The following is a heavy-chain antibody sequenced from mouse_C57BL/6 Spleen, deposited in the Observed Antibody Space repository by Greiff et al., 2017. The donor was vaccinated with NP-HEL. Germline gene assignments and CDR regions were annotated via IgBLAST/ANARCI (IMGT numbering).Heavy chain of an antibody. Sequence: QVQLQQPGAELVKPGASVKLSCKASGYTFTSYWMHWVKQRPGQGLEWIGMIHPNSGSTNYNEKFKSKATLTVDKSSSTAYMQLSSLTSEDSAVYYCARSITTVVATNAMDYWGQGTSVTVSS. J-gene: IGHJ4*01. V-gene: IGHV1-64*01. CDR2: IHPNSGST. CDR1: GYTFTSYW. CDR3: ARSITTVVATNAMDY. D-gene: IGHD1-1*01.